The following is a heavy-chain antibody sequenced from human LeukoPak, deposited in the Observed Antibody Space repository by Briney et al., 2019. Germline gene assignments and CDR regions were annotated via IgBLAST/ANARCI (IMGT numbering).Heavy chain of an antibody. J-gene: IGHJ3*02. CDR3: TRLPLYGDGAAFDI. CDR2: IRSKANSYAT. D-gene: IGHD4-17*01. V-gene: IGHV3-73*01. Sequence: GGSLRLSCAASGFTFSGSAMHWVRQASGKGREWVGRIRSKANSYATAYAASVKGRFTISRDDSKNTAYRQMNSLKTEDTAVYYCTRLPLYGDGAAFDIWGQGTMVTVSS. CDR1: GFTFSGSA.